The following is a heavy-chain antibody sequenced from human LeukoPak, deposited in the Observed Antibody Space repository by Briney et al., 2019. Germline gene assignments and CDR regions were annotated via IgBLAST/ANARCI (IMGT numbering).Heavy chain of an antibody. V-gene: IGHV4-61*02. CDR2: IYTSGST. CDR1: GGSISSDNYY. J-gene: IGHJ5*02. Sequence: PSETLSLTCTVSGGSISSDNYYWSWIRQPAGKGLEWIGRIYTSGSTNYNPSLKSRVTISVDTSKNQFSLKLSSVTAADTAVYYCARETVTTVDNWFDPWGQGTLVTVSS. D-gene: IGHD4-11*01. CDR3: ARETVTTVDNWFDP.